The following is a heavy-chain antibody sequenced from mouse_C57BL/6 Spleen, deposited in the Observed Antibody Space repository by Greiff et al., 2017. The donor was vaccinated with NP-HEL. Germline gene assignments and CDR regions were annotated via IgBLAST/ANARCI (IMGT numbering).Heavy chain of an antibody. D-gene: IGHD1-1*01. CDR1: GFTFSSYA. CDR2: ISDGGSST. V-gene: IGHV5-4*01. CDR3: ARESSIYGSSSAWFAY. J-gene: IGHJ3*01. Sequence: DVHLVESGGGLVKPGGSLKLSCAASGFTFSSYAMSWVRQTPEKRLEWVATISDGGSSTYYPDNVKGRFTISRDNAKNNLYLQMSHLKSEDTAMYYCARESSIYGSSSAWFAYWGQGTLVTVSA.